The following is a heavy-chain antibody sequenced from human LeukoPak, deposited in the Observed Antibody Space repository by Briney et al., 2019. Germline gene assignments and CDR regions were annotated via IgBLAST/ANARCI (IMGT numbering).Heavy chain of an antibody. CDR2: INPNSGGT. D-gene: IGHD2-15*01. J-gene: IGHJ4*02. Sequence: GASVKVSCKASGYTFTGYYMHWVRQAPGRGLEWMGWINPNSGGTNYAQKFQGRVTMTRDTSISTAYMELSWLRSDDTAVYYCATXXXXXXXGGSCYSFDYWGQGTLVTVSS. CDR1: GYTFTGYY. V-gene: IGHV1-2*02. CDR3: ATXXXXXXXGGSCYSFDY.